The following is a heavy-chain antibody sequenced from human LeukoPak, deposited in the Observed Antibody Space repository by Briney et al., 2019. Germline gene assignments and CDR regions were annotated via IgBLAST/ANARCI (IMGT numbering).Heavy chain of an antibody. CDR1: GGTFSSYA. Sequence: GASVKVSCKASGGTFSSYAISWVRQAPGQGLEWMGGIIPIFGTANHAQKFQGRVTITTDESTSTAYMELSSLRSEDTAVYYCARGIVGATYGWFDPWGQGTLVTVSS. CDR2: IIPIFGTA. D-gene: IGHD1-26*01. V-gene: IGHV1-69*05. J-gene: IGHJ5*02. CDR3: ARGIVGATYGWFDP.